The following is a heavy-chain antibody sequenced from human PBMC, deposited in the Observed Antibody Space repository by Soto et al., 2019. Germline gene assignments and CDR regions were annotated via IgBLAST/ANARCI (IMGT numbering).Heavy chain of an antibody. Sequence: QVQLQESGPGLVKPSQTLSLTCTVSGGSISSGGYYWSWIRQHPGKGLEWIGYIYYSGSTYYNPSLKRRGTISVDTSKNQFSLKLSSVTAAGTAVYYCARDGHDFWSGLRNGMDVWGQGTTVTVSS. V-gene: IGHV4-31*03. CDR2: IYYSGST. CDR1: GGSISSGGYY. CDR3: ARDGHDFWSGLRNGMDV. J-gene: IGHJ6*02. D-gene: IGHD3-3*01.